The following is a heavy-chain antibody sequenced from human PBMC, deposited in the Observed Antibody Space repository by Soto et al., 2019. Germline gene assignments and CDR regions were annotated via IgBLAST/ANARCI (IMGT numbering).Heavy chain of an antibody. CDR1: GFAFSTYA. Sequence: PGGSLRLSCAASGFAFSTYAMNWVRQAPGKGLEWVSTVTDSGGRTEYADSVKGRFTVSRDNSKDTLYLQMTSLRADDTAVYFCVKTGATAIDMFFDYWGQGTLVTVSS. J-gene: IGHJ4*02. CDR3: VKTGATAIDMFFDY. D-gene: IGHD1-1*01. CDR2: VTDSGGRT. V-gene: IGHV3-23*01.